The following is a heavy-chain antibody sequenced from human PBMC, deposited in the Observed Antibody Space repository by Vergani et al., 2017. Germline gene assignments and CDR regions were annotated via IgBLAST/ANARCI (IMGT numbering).Heavy chain of an antibody. CDR1: GGSIGGSNYF. Sequence: QLVLEESGPGLVKPSETLSLTCTVSGGSIGGSNYFWGWIRQPPGKGLEWIGNIYHTGTTYYSPSLKSRVTISVDTSKNQFSLKLSSVTAADTAVYYCASNGYYCLDYWGRGTLVTVSS. CDR3: ASNGYYCLDY. D-gene: IGHD3-22*01. V-gene: IGHV4-39*07. CDR2: IYHTGTT. J-gene: IGHJ4*02.